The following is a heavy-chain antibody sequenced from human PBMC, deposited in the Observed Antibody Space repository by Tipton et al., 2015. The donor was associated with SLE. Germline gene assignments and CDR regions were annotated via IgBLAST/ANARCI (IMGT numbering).Heavy chain of an antibody. V-gene: IGHV4-39*07. CDR1: GGSISSRKYY. D-gene: IGHD2-8*01. J-gene: IGHJ4*02. CDR2: IYSSGST. Sequence: LRLSCTVSGGSISSRKYYWGWIRQPPGKGLEWIGSIYSSGSTYYNPSLKSRVSISVDTSKNQFFLNLRSVTAADTAVYFCARGGASVLIRNCYFDYWGQGSLVTVSS. CDR3: ARGGASVLIRNCYFDY.